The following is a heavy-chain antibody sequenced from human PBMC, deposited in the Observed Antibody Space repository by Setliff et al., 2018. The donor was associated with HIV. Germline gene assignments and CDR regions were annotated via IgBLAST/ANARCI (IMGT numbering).Heavy chain of an antibody. CDR1: GGSISSYY. CDR2: IYTSGST. Sequence: SETLSLTCTVSGGSISSYYWSWIRQPAGKGLEWIGRIYTSGSTNYNPSLKSRVTMSVDTSKNQFSLKLSSVTAADTAVNYCARGSYYEYYYYMDVWGKGTTVTVSS. V-gene: IGHV4-4*07. CDR3: ARGSYYEYYYYMDV. D-gene: IGHD1-26*01. J-gene: IGHJ6*03.